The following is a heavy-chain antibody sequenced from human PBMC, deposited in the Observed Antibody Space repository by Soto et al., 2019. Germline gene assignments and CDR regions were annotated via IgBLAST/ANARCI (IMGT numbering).Heavy chain of an antibody. J-gene: IGHJ6*02. Sequence: GGSLRLSCVASGFSFRGFEMNWVRQVPGKGLEWLSYITASGTVTHYADSVKGRFTISRDNAQNSLFLHMSSLRADDTAMYYCARAMIIVEYGMDIWGQGTAVTVSS. CDR1: GFSFRGFE. CDR3: ARAMIIVEYGMDI. CDR2: ITASGTVT. D-gene: IGHD3-22*01. V-gene: IGHV3-48*03.